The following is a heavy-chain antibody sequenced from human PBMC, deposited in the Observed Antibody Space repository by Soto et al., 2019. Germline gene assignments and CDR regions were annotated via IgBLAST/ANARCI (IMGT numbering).Heavy chain of an antibody. V-gene: IGHV1-46*01. CDR3: AREALEMATITGAFDI. CDR2: INPSGGST. J-gene: IGHJ3*02. D-gene: IGHD5-12*01. CDR1: GYTFTSYY. Sequence: ASVKVSCKASGYTFTSYYMHWVRQAPGQGLEWMGIINPSGGSTSYAQKFQGRVTMTRDTSTGTVYMELSSLRSEDTAVYYCAREALEMATITGAFDIWGQGTMVTVSS.